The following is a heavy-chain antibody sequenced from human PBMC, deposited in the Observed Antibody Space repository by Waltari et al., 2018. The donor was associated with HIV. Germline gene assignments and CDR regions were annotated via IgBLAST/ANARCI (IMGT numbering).Heavy chain of an antibody. J-gene: IGHJ6*02. CDR1: GYTFTGYY. V-gene: IGHV1-2*02. Sequence: QVQLVQSGAEVKKPGASVKVSCNASGYTFTGYYMHWVRQAPGQGLEWMGWINPNSGGTNYAQKVQGRVTMTRDTSISTAYMELSRLRSDDTAVYYCAGGEYYFGMDVWGQGTTVTVSS. D-gene: IGHD3-16*01. CDR3: AGGEYYFGMDV. CDR2: INPNSGGT.